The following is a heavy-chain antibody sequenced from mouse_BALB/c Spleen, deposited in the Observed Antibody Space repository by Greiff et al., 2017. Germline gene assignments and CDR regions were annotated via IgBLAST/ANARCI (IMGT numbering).Heavy chain of an antibody. CDR1: GFTFTDYY. CDR3: ASDYRYGAMDY. CDR2: IRNKANGYTT. V-gene: IGHV7-3*02. D-gene: IGHD2-14*01. Sequence: EVMLVESGGGLVQPGGSLRLSCATSGFTFTDYYMSWVRQPPGKALEWLGFIRNKANGYTTEYSASVMGRFTISRDNSQSILYRQMNTLRAEDSTTYYCASDYRYGAMDYWGQGTSVTVSS. J-gene: IGHJ4*01.